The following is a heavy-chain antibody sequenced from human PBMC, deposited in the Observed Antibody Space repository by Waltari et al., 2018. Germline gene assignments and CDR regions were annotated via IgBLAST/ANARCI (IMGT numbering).Heavy chain of an antibody. J-gene: IGHJ3*02. D-gene: IGHD2-15*01. Sequence: QVQLQESGPGLVKPSETLSLTCTVSGGSISSYYWSWIRQPPGKGLEWIGYIYYSGSTNSNPSLKSRVTISVDTSKNQFSLKLSSVTAADTAVYYCARGGYCSGGSCYSNAFDIWGQGTMVTVSS. V-gene: IGHV4-59*01. CDR2: IYYSGST. CDR1: GGSISSYY. CDR3: ARGGYCSGGSCYSNAFDI.